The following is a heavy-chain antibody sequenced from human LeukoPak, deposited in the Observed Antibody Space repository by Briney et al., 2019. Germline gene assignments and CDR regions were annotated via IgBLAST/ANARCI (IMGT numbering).Heavy chain of an antibody. CDR2: ISGSGGST. V-gene: IGHV3-23*01. D-gene: IGHD3-10*01. Sequence: GGSLRLSCAASGFTFSSYAMSWVRQAPGKGLEWVSAISGSGGSTYYADSVKGRFTISRDNSKNPLYLQMNSLRAEDTAVYYCAKGGYRYYYGSGSYYNWGQGTLVTVSS. CDR1: GFTFSSYA. CDR3: AKGGYRYYYGSGSYYN. J-gene: IGHJ4*02.